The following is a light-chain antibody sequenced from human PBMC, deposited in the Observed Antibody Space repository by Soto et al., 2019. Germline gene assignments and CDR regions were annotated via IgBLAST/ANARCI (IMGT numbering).Light chain of an antibody. Sequence: IQITQSPSSLSASVGDRVTITCRASQDISNYLNWYQQRPGKAPKLLIYDASNLERGVPSRFSGTRSGTHFTFAITSLQPGDVATYYCQQFERFPITFGPGTRLEIK. CDR3: QQFERFPIT. J-gene: IGKJ5*01. CDR2: DAS. V-gene: IGKV1-33*01. CDR1: QDISNY.